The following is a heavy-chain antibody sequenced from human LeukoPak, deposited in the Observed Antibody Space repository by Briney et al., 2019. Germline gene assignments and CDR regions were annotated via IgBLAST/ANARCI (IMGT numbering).Heavy chain of an antibody. D-gene: IGHD3-16*02. V-gene: IGHV3-21*01. CDR1: GFTLSGYS. J-gene: IGHJ5*02. CDR2: ISSSSSYI. Sequence: PGGSLRLSCAASGFTLSGYSMNWVRQAPGKGLEWVSSISSSSSYIYYADSVKGRFTISRDNAKNSLFLQMNSLRAEDTAVYYCARGYDYVWGSYRFEWFDPWGQGTLVTVSS. CDR3: ARGYDYVWGSYRFEWFDP.